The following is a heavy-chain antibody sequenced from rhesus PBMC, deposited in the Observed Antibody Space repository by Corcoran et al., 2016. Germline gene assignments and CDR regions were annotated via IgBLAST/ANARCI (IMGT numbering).Heavy chain of an antibody. J-gene: IGHJ4*01. V-gene: IGHV4-65*02. CDR3: ARRGYSGYSSFDY. Sequence: QVQLQESGPGLVKPSETLSLTCSVSGCSISISNWLSCLRQPPGQGLEGSGYISGSRDTTYYNPTLKSRVTISKDTSKNQFSLKLSSVTAADTAVYYCARRGYSGYSSFDYWGQGVLVTVSS. CDR1: GCSISISNW. CDR2: ISGSRDTT. D-gene: IGHD5-42*01.